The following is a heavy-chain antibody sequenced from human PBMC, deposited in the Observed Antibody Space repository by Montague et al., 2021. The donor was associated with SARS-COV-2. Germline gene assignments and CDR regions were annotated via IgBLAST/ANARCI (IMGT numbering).Heavy chain of an antibody. D-gene: IGHD4-11*01. J-gene: IGHJ6*02. CDR1: GGSFSGYY. CDR3: ARGVPVTTCYYYYGMDV. V-gene: IGHV4-34*01. CDR2: INHSGST. Sequence: SETLSLTCAVSGGSFSGYYWSWIRQPPGKGLEWIGEINHSGSTNYNPSLKSRVSISVDTSKNQFSLKLSSVTAADTALSYCARGVPVTTCYYYYGMDVWGQGTTVTVSS.